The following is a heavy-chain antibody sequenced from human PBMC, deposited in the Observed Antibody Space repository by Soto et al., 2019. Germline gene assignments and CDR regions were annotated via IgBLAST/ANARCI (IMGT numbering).Heavy chain of an antibody. J-gene: IGHJ4*02. CDR1: GFTFSSYG. CDR2: IWYDGSNK. CDR3: ARYLRSGPPAY. V-gene: IGHV3-33*01. Sequence: GGSLRLSCAASGFTFSSYGMHWVRQAPGKGLEWVAVIWYDGSNKYYADSVKGRFTISRDNAENSLYLQMNSLRVEDTAVYYCARYLRSGPPAYWGQGTLVTVSS. D-gene: IGHD3-10*01.